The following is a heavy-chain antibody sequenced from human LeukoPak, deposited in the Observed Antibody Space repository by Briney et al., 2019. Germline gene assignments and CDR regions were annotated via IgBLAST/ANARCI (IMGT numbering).Heavy chain of an antibody. Sequence: GRSLRLSCAASGFTFSTHSMYSVRQAPGKGLEWVSSITASSNFIHYAESVRGRFTISRDNAKNSLYLQMNSLGAQDTAVHYCARPATGYCSSAGCHWDSWGQGTLVTVSS. V-gene: IGHV3-21*01. CDR2: ITASSNFI. J-gene: IGHJ5*01. D-gene: IGHD2-2*01. CDR1: GFTFSTHS. CDR3: ARPATGYCSSAGCHWDS.